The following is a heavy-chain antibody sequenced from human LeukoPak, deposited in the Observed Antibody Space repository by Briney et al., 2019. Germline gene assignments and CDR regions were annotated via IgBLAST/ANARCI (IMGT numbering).Heavy chain of an antibody. Sequence: PSETLSLTCTVSGGSISSYYWSWIRQPPGKGLEWIGYIYYSGSTNYNPSLKSRVTISVDTSKNQFSLKLSSVTAADTAVYYCARQTVGYNISGRFDPWGQGTRVTVSS. CDR1: GGSISSYY. D-gene: IGHD2-15*01. CDR2: IYYSGST. V-gene: IGHV4-59*08. J-gene: IGHJ5*02. CDR3: ARQTVGYNISGRFDP.